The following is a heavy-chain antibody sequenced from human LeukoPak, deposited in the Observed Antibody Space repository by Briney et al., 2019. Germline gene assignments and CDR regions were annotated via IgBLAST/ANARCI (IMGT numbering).Heavy chain of an antibody. D-gene: IGHD6-19*01. Sequence: MTGGSLRLSCAASGFTFSSYAMSWVRQAPGKGLEWVSSISSSSTYTYYADSVKGRFTISRDNAKESLFLQMNSLRADDTALYYCARDSTADLDYWGQGTLVTVSS. J-gene: IGHJ4*02. V-gene: IGHV3-21*01. CDR2: ISSSSTYT. CDR3: ARDSTADLDY. CDR1: GFTFSSYA.